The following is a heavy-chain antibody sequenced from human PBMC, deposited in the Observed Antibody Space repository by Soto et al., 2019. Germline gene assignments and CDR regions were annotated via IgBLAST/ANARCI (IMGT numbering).Heavy chain of an antibody. D-gene: IGHD2-8*01. J-gene: IGHJ4*02. CDR2: ISYDGSNK. Sequence: PGGSLRLSCEASGFTFSSYWMHWVRQAPGKGLEWVAVISYDGSNKYYGDSVKDRFTISRDNSKNTLYLHMNSLRPEDTAVYFCAKGPPLLMVYPVLDSWGQGTLVTVSS. CDR3: AKGPPLLMVYPVLDS. V-gene: IGHV3-30*18. CDR1: GFTFSSYW.